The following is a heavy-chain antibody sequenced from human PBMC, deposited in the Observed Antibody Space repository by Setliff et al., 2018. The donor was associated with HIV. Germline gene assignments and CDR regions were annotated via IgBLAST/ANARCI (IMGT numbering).Heavy chain of an antibody. J-gene: IGHJ5*02. D-gene: IGHD3-22*01. Sequence: GESLKISCAASGFAFSIHWMHWVRQAPGKGLVWVSRITSDGTSPMYADSVKGRFTISRDNAKNTVYLQMNSPSADDSAVYYCAGYHTDTSALAWGQGTLVTVSS. V-gene: IGHV3-74*03. CDR1: GFAFSIHW. CDR3: AGYHTDTSALA. CDR2: ITSDGTSP.